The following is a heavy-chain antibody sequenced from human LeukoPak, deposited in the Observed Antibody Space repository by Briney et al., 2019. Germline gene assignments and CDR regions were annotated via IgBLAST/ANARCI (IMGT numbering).Heavy chain of an antibody. CDR3: ARYSSSWVDY. Sequence: KASETLSLTCAVSGGSISSYYWSWIRQPPGKGLEWIGYIYYSGSTNYNPSLKSRVTISVDKSKNQFSLKLSSVTAADTAVYYCARYSSSWVDYWGQGTLVTVSS. V-gene: IGHV4-59*12. J-gene: IGHJ4*02. CDR2: IYYSGST. CDR1: GGSISSYY. D-gene: IGHD6-13*01.